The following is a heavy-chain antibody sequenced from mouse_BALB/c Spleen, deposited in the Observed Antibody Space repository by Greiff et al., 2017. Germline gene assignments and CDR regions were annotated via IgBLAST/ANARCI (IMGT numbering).Heavy chain of an antibody. Sequence: VQLQQSGPELVRPGVSVKISCKGSGYTFTDYAMHWVKQSHAKSLEWIGVISTYYGNTNYNQKFKGKATMTVDKSSSTAYMELARLTSEDSAIYYCARSYYDYDGSWFAYWGQGTLVTVSA. V-gene: IGHV1-67*01. D-gene: IGHD2-4*01. J-gene: IGHJ3*01. CDR1: GYTFTDYA. CDR2: ISTYYGNT. CDR3: ARSYYDYDGSWFAY.